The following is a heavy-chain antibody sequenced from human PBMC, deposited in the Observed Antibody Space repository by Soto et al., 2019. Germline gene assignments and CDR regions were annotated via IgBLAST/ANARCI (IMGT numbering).Heavy chain of an antibody. CDR1: GFSLSTSGVG. D-gene: IGHD3-10*01. J-gene: IGHJ4*02. Sequence: QITLKESGPTLVKPTQTLTLTCTFSGFSLSTSGVGVGWXRXXXXXXXEWLALIYWDDDKRYSPSLKSRLTITKDTSKNQVVLTMTNMDPVDTATYYCAHEAYYYGSGSYSYWGQGTLVTVSS. V-gene: IGHV2-5*02. CDR2: IYWDDDK. CDR3: AHEAYYYGSGSYSY.